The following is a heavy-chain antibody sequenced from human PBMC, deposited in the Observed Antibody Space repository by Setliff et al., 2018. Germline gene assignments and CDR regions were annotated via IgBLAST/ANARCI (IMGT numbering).Heavy chain of an antibody. CDR3: ARGRHSSGWPNNWFDP. J-gene: IGHJ5*02. CDR1: AYTFISYD. D-gene: IGHD6-19*01. CDR2: MNPNSGNT. V-gene: IGHV1-8*02. Sequence: ASVKVSCKASAYTFISYDINWVRQATGQGLEWMGWMNPNSGNTGHAQKFQGRVTMTRNTSTSTAYMELSSLRSEDTAVYYCARGRHSSGWPNNWFDPWGQVTLVTVSS.